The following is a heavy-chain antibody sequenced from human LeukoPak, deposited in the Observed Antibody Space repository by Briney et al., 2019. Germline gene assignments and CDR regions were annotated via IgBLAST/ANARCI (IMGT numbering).Heavy chain of an antibody. V-gene: IGHV1-2*06. CDR3: ARGAQVSTVMLP. CDR1: GYTFTGYY. J-gene: IGHJ4*02. Sequence: ASVKVSCKASGYTFTGYYMHWVRQAPGQGLEWMGRINPNSGGTNYAQKFQGGVTMTRDTSISTAYMELSRLRSDDTAVYYCARGAQVSTVMLPWGQGTLVTVSS. D-gene: IGHD4-17*01. CDR2: INPNSGGT.